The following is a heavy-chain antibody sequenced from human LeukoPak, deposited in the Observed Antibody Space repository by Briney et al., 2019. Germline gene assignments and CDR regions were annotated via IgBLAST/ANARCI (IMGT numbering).Heavy chain of an antibody. CDR3: ARSSITMVRDRYYYYYMDV. J-gene: IGHJ6*03. Sequence: SVKVSCKASGGTFSSYAISWVRQAPGQGLEWMGGIIPIFGTANYAQKFQGRVTITADESTSTAYMELSSLRSEDTAVYYCARSSITMVRDRYYYYYMDVWGKGTTVTVSS. D-gene: IGHD3-10*01. CDR2: IIPIFGTA. CDR1: GGTFSSYA. V-gene: IGHV1-69*13.